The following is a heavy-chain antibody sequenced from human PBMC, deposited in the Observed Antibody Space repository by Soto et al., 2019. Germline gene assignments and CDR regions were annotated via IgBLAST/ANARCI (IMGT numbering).Heavy chain of an antibody. CDR3: ARVKRSGMDV. J-gene: IGHJ6*02. CDR1: GGTFSSYA. V-gene: IGHV1-69*06. Sequence: SVKVSCKASGGTFSSYAISWVRQAPGQGLEWMGGIIPIFGTANYAQKFQGRVTITADKSTGTAYMELSSLRSEDTAVYYCARVKRSGMDVWGQGTTVTVSS. CDR2: IIPIFGTA.